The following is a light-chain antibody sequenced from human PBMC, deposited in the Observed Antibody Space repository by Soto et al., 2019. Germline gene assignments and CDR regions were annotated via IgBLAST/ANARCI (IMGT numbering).Light chain of an antibody. V-gene: IGLV2-14*01. J-gene: IGLJ2*01. Sequence: QSALTQPASVSGSHGPSITISCTGTSSDVGGYNYVSWYQQHPGKAPKLMIYDVSDRPSGVSNRFSGSKSGNTASLTISGLQAEDEADYYCSSYTRSTTLVVFGGGTKFTVL. CDR2: DVS. CDR1: SSDVGGYNY. CDR3: SSYTRSTTLVV.